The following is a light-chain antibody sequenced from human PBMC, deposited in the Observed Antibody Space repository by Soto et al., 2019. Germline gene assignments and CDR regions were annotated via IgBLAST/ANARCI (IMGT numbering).Light chain of an antibody. V-gene: IGKV1D-16*01. CDR2: AAS. Sequence: MTQSPSSLCASVGDRLTITCLTSHDISSWLAWYQQKPGKAPKLLIYAASSLQSGVPSRFSGSGSGTEFTLTISSLQSADFAVYYCQQYNNWPPITFGQGTRLEIK. CDR1: HDISSW. J-gene: IGKJ5*01. CDR3: QQYNNWPPIT.